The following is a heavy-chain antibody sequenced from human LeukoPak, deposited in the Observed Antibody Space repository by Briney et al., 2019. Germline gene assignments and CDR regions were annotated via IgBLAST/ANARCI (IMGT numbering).Heavy chain of an antibody. D-gene: IGHD6-19*01. CDR2: VDPEDGET. Sequence: GASVKVSCKASGYTFTDYYMHWVQQAPGKGLEWMGRVDPEDGETIYAEKFQGRVTITADTSTDTAYMELSSLRSEDTAVYYCATLTVRGPSWLTLGVAPWGQGTLVTASS. CDR1: GYTFTDYY. V-gene: IGHV1-69-2*01. J-gene: IGHJ4*02. CDR3: ATLTVRGPSWLTLGVAP.